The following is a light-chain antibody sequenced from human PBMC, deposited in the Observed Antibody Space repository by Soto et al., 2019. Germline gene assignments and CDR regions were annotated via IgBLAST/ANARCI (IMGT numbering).Light chain of an antibody. J-gene: IGKJ1*01. CDR3: QQSSSTPRT. Sequence: DIQMTQSPSSLSASVGDRVTITCRASQSVSRYVIWYQQKPGKAPKFLIYAATSMQSGVPSRFSGSGSGTDFTLTISSLQPEDFATYYCQQSSSTPRTFGQGTRVEIK. CDR2: AAT. CDR1: QSVSRY. V-gene: IGKV1-39*01.